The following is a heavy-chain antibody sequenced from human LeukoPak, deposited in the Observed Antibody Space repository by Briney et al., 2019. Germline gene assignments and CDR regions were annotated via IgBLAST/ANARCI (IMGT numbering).Heavy chain of an antibody. CDR1: GYSISSGYY. Sequence: SETLSLTCSVSGYSISSGYYWGWIRQPPGKGLEWIGNIYHDGNTYYNPSLKSRVTISVDTSKNQFSLRLSSVTAADTAVYYCARGGLTTVTTEPFDYWGQGTLVTVSS. CDR3: ARGGLTTVTTEPFDY. CDR2: IYHDGNT. V-gene: IGHV4-38-2*02. D-gene: IGHD4-11*01. J-gene: IGHJ4*02.